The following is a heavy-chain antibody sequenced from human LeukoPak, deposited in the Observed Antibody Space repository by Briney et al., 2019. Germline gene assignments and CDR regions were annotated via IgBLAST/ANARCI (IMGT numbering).Heavy chain of an antibody. Sequence: SETLSLTCTVSGGSISSYYWSWIRQPPGKGLEWIGYIYYSGSTNYNPSLKSRVTISVDTSKNQFSLKLSSVTAADTAVYYCARGGYSYGYNYWGQGTLVTVSS. CDR3: ARGGYSYGYNY. CDR1: GGSISSYY. D-gene: IGHD5-18*01. V-gene: IGHV4-59*08. CDR2: IYYSGST. J-gene: IGHJ4*02.